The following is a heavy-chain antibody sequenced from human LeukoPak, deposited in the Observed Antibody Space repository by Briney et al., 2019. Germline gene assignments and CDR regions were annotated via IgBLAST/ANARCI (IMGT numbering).Heavy chain of an antibody. CDR3: ASPPPFWDDSGYPITPLDY. J-gene: IGHJ4*02. V-gene: IGHV4-59*08. Sequence: SETLSLTCTVSGGSISSYYWSWIRQPPGKGLEWIGYIYYSGSTDCNPSLKSRVTISVDTSKNQFSLKLSSVTAADTAVYYCASPPPFWDDSGYPITPLDYWGQEILVTVSS. CDR2: IYYSGST. CDR1: GGSISSYY. D-gene: IGHD3-22*01.